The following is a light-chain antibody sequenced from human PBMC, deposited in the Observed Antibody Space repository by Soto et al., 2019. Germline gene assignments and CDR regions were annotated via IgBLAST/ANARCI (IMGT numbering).Light chain of an antibody. J-gene: IGLJ1*01. Sequence: QSALTQPASVSGSPGQSITISCTGTSSDVGGYNYVSWYQQLPGKAPKLMIYDVSNWPSGVSNRFSGSKSGNTASLTISGLQAEDEADYYCSSYTSSSPFVFGTGTKLTVL. CDR3: SSYTSSSPFV. V-gene: IGLV2-14*01. CDR2: DVS. CDR1: SSDVGGYNY.